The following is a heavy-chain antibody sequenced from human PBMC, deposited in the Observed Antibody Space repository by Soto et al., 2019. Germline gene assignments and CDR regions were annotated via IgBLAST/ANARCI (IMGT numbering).Heavy chain of an antibody. V-gene: IGHV4-34*01. Sequence: SETLSLTCAVYGGSFSGYYWSWIRQPPGKGLEWIGEINHSGSTNYNPSLKSRVTISVDTSKNQFSLKLSSVTAADTAVYYCARGIAGTTYWFDPWGQGTLVTVSS. J-gene: IGHJ5*02. CDR3: ARGIAGTTYWFDP. D-gene: IGHD1-7*01. CDR2: INHSGST. CDR1: GGSFSGYY.